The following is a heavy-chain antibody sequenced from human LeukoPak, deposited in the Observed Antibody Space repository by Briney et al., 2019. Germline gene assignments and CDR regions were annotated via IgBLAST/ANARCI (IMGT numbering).Heavy chain of an antibody. Sequence: PSETLSLTCAVYGGSFSGYYWSWIRQPPGKGLEWIGSIYHSGSTYYNPSLKSRVTISVDTSKNQFSLKLSSVTAADTAVYYCAHSSSSVDYFDYWGQGTLVTVSS. J-gene: IGHJ4*02. CDR3: AHSSSSVDYFDY. D-gene: IGHD6-6*01. CDR1: GGSFSGYY. V-gene: IGHV4-34*01. CDR2: IYHSGST.